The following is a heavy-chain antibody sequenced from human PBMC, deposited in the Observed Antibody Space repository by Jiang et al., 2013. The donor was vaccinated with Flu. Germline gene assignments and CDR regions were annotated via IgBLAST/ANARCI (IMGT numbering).Heavy chain of an antibody. V-gene: IGHV4-38-2*02. CDR1: GYSISSGYY. CDR2: IYHSGST. CDR3: AREKPGPFLEWLQDDEGDY. D-gene: IGHD3-3*02. J-gene: IGHJ4*02. Sequence: GSGLVKPSETLSLTCAVSGYSISSGYYWGWIRQPPGKGLEWIGSIYHSGSTYYNPSLKSRVTISVDTSKNQFSLKLSSVTAADTAVYYCAREKPGPFLEWLQDDEGDYWGQGTLVTVSS.